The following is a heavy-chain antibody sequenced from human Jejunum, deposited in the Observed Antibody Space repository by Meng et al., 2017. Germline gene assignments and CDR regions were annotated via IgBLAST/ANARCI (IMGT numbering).Heavy chain of an antibody. CDR1: GDSITSGNYY. Sequence: SETLSLTCTVSGDSITSGNYYWTWMRQPAGKGLEWIGRIYIGGTTNYHPSLRSRVTISPDTSKNQISLRLTSVTAADTAVYYCFSGGAINGWIQCWGQGTLVTVSS. CDR3: FSGGAINGWIQC. D-gene: IGHD6-19*01. CDR2: IYIGGTT. J-gene: IGHJ4*02. V-gene: IGHV4-61*02.